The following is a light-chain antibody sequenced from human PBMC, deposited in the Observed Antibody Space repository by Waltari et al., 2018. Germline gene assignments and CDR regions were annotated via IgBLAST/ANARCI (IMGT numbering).Light chain of an antibody. CDR3: QQYYSTPLT. V-gene: IGKV4-1*01. CDR1: QSVLYSSNNDRNY. J-gene: IGKJ4*01. CDR2: WAS. Sequence: DIVMTQSPDSLAVSLGERATINCKSSQSVLYSSNNDRNYLAWYQQKPGQPPKLLFYWASTREAVVPDLFRGSGSETDFTLTISSLQAEDVAVYCCQQYYSTPLTFGGGTKVEIK.